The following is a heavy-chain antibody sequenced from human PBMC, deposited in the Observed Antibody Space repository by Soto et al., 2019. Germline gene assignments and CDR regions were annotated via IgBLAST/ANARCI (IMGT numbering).Heavy chain of an antibody. D-gene: IGHD1-26*01. V-gene: IGHV4-59*08. CDR1: GGSISSYY. CDR3: ARHSRPTTDFDY. CDR2: IYYSGST. J-gene: IGHJ4*02. Sequence: SETLSLTCTVSGGSISSYYWSWIRQPPGKGLEWIGYIYYSGSTNYNPSLKSRVTISVDTSKNQFSLKLSSVTAADTAVYYCARHSRPTTDFDYWGQGTLVTVSS.